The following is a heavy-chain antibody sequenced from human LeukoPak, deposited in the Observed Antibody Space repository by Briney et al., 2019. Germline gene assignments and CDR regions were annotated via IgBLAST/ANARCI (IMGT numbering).Heavy chain of an antibody. Sequence: GASVKVSCKASGYTFTGYYMHWVRQAPGQGLEWMGWINPNSGGTNYAQKFQGRVTMTRDTSISTAYMELSRLRSDDTAVYYCARGRKEDIVVVVAATPHASDIWGQGTTVTVSS. J-gene: IGHJ3*02. V-gene: IGHV1-2*02. CDR2: INPNSGGT. CDR1: GYTFTGYY. D-gene: IGHD2-15*01. CDR3: ARGRKEDIVVVVAATPHASDI.